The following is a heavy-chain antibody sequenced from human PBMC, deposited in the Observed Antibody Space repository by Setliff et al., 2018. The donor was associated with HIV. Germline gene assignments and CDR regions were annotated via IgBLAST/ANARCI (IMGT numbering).Heavy chain of an antibody. D-gene: IGHD6-13*01. CDR2: MQHSGRT. J-gene: IGHJ6*03. CDR3: ASFSCSSWYATPLYYYDSMDF. Sequence: PSETLSLTCAVYGGSFSGYCWSWIRQPPGEGMEWIGEMQHSGRTNYNPSLRSRVTTSVDTSKSQFSLKLNSVTAADTAVYYYASFSCSSWYATPLYYYDSMDFWGQGTTVTVSS. V-gene: IGHV4-34*01. CDR1: GGSFSGYC.